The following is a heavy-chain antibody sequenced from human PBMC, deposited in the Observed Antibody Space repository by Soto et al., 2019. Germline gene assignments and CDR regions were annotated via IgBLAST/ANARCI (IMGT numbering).Heavy chain of an antibody. D-gene: IGHD1-7*01. CDR1: GGSISSSSYY. J-gene: IGHJ6*02. CDR3: ARAVWNYVYGMDV. Sequence: SETLSLTCTVSGGSISSSSYYWGWIRQPPGKGLEWIGSIYYSGSTSYNPSLKSRVTISVDTSKNQFSLKLSSVTAADTAVYYCARAVWNYVYGMDVWGQGTTVTVSS. CDR2: IYYSGST. V-gene: IGHV4-39*07.